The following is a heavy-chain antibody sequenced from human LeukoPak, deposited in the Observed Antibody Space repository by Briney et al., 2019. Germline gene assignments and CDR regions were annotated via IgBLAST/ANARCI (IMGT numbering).Heavy chain of an antibody. CDR1: GYTLSSFG. V-gene: IGHV1-18*01. CDR3: AKQLRSSSGCHGVLPGAEDY. CDR2: ITYYQGNT. J-gene: IGHJ4*02. Sequence: ASVKVSCKASGYTLSSFGLSWVRQAPGQGLEWMGWITYYQGNTNAAERFRGRLTMTSDTSTNTAYMELRGLTSDDTATYYCAKQLRSSSGCHGVLPGAEDYWGQGTLVTVSS. D-gene: IGHD5-24*01.